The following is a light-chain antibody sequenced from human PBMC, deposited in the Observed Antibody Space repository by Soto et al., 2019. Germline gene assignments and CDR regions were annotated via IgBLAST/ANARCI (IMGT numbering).Light chain of an antibody. CDR2: DAS. Sequence: EIVMTQSPATLSVSPGERVTLSCRASQSVSSNLAWYQQKAGQAPRRLIYDASTMATGIPARFSGSGSGTEFTLTISSLQSEDFALYYCQQYKNWPPLYTFGQGTKVEIK. CDR1: QSVSSN. CDR3: QQYKNWPPLYT. V-gene: IGKV3-15*01. J-gene: IGKJ2*01.